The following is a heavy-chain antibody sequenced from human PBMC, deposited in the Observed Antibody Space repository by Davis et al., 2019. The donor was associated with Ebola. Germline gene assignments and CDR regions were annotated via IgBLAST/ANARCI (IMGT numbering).Heavy chain of an antibody. D-gene: IGHD3-10*01. J-gene: IGHJ6*02. CDR2: IYYSGST. V-gene: IGHV4-30-4*01. CDR1: GGSVSSGDYY. CDR3: AREPYGLIYYYGMDV. Sequence: SETLSLTCTVSGGSVSSGDYYWSWIRQPPGKGLEWIGYIYYSGSTYYNPSLKSRVTISVDTSKNQFSLKLSSVTAADTAVYYCAREPYGLIYYYGMDVWGQGTTVTVSS.